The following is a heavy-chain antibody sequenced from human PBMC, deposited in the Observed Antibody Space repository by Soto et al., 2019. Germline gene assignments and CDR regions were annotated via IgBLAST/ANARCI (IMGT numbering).Heavy chain of an antibody. J-gene: IGHJ5*02. CDR2: IYYSGST. D-gene: IGHD3-10*02. CDR3: ARDVRGYYNWFDP. CDR1: GGSISSYY. V-gene: IGHV4-59*01. Sequence: QVQLQESGPGLVKPSETLSLTCTVSGGSISSYYWSWIRQPPGKGLEWIGYIYYSGSTNYNPSLKSRVTISVDTSKNQFSLKLSSVTAADTAVYYCARDVRGYYNWFDPWGQGTLVTVSS.